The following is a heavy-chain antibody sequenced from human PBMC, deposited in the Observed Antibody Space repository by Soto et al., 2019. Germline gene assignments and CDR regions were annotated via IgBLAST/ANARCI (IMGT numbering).Heavy chain of an antibody. CDR2: ISGYNGNT. Sequence: QVQLVQSGAEVKKPGASVKVSCKASGYTFTIYGISWVRQAPGQGLEWMGWISGYNGNTDYAQNLQARVTLTTDASTSSVYMELRSLRSDDTAVYYCARVDYYDSRGYYGYWGQGTLITVSS. V-gene: IGHV1-18*04. D-gene: IGHD3-22*01. CDR3: ARVDYYDSRGYYGY. J-gene: IGHJ4*02. CDR1: GYTFTIYG.